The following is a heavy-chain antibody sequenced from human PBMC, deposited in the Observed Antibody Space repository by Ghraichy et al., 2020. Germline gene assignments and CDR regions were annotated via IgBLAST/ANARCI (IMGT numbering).Heavy chain of an antibody. CDR3: ARQPDYGGNTPYYYGFDV. CDR1: GFNVKSNY. J-gene: IGHJ6*02. Sequence: LSLTCVASGFNVKSNYMNWVRQAPGKGLEWVSVLDTAGAKYYADSVRGRFTISKDNSKNTLYLQMNRLTADDTAVYYCARQPDYGGNTPYYYGFDVWGQGTTVTVSS. CDR2: LDTAGAK. D-gene: IGHD4-23*01. V-gene: IGHV3-66*02.